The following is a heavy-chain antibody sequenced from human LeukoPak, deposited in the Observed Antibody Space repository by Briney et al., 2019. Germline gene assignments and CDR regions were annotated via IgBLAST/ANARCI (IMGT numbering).Heavy chain of an antibody. CDR2: ISAGSSNK. J-gene: IGHJ4*02. CDR1: GFTFSSFA. Sequence: GGSLRLSCAASGFTFSSFAMSWVRQAPGRWLEWVSSISAGSSNKYYADSVKGRSTISRDNSKNTLYLQVNSLRAEDTAVYYCAAYYYDSSGYLPFDYWGPRTLVTVSS. V-gene: IGHV3-23*01. CDR3: AAYYYDSSGYLPFDY. D-gene: IGHD3-22*01.